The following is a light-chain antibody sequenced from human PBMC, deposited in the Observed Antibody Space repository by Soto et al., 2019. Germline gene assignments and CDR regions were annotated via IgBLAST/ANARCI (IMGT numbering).Light chain of an antibody. Sequence: DIQMTQSPSTLSASVGDRVTITCRASQSINNWLAWYQQKPGKAPKLLIYKASSLTSGVPSRFSGSGSGTEFALTISSLQPDDFAMYYRQQYNIYSTFGGGTKVEIK. CDR3: QQYNIYST. J-gene: IGKJ4*01. CDR1: QSINNW. V-gene: IGKV1-5*03. CDR2: KAS.